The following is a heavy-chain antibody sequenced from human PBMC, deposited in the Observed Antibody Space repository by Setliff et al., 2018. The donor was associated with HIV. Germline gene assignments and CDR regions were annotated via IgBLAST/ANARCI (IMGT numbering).Heavy chain of an antibody. V-gene: IGHV4-61*09. D-gene: IGHD5-18*01. CDR2: IYMRGGS. Sequence: SETLSLTCTVSGGSIISEVSWWAWIRQPAGKGPEWLGQIYMRGGSDYNPSLEGRVTISLDTSKNQFSLKLTSVTAADTAVYYCAIDHVTNIAESGYGYTRIDPWGPGISVTVSS. J-gene: IGHJ5*02. CDR3: AIDHVTNIAESGYGYTRIDP. CDR1: GGSIISEVSW.